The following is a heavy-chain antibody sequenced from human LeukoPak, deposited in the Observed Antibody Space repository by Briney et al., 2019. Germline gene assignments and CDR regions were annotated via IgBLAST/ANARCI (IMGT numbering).Heavy chain of an antibody. CDR3: ARGPSYSSTSCYYRKYNWFDP. CDR1: GGSFSGHY. J-gene: IGHJ5*02. Sequence: PSETLSLTCAVYGGSFSGHYWSWIRQPPGKGLEWIGEINHSGSTNYNQSLKSRVTISVDTSKNQFSLKLSSVTAADTAVYYCARGPSYSSTSCYYRKYNWFDPWGQGTLVTVSS. V-gene: IGHV4-34*01. D-gene: IGHD2-2*01. CDR2: INHSGST.